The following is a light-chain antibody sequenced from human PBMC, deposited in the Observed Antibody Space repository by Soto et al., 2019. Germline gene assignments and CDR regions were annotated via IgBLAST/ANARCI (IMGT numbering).Light chain of an antibody. CDR3: QQRTDRPPWT. CDR1: QSIGLA. CDR2: DAS. J-gene: IGKJ1*01. Sequence: DIGLTQTQTTLSLSPGERATLSCRSSQSIGLAIAWYQHKPGQAPRLLIFDASQRATGIPARFRGSGSGTDFTLSISSLVPEDFAVYYCQQRTDRPPWTFAQGTKV. V-gene: IGKV3-11*01.